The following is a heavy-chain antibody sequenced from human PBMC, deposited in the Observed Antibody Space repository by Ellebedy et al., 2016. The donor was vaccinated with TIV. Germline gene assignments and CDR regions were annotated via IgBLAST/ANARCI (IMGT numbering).Heavy chain of an antibody. Sequence: GGSLRLSCAASGFTFSSYGMHWVRQAPGKGLEWVAVIWYDGSNKYYADSVKGRFTISRDNSKNTLYLQMNSLRAEDTAVYYCARVYGVGSGSYYDEYFQHWGQGTLVTVSS. CDR3: ARVYGVGSGSYYDEYFQH. J-gene: IGHJ1*01. CDR1: GFTFSSYG. D-gene: IGHD1-26*01. V-gene: IGHV3-33*01. CDR2: IWYDGSNK.